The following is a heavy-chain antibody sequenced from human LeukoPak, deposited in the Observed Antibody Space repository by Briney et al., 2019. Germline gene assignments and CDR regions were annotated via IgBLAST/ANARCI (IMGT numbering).Heavy chain of an antibody. CDR1: GFTFSSYE. Sequence: GGSLRLSCAASGFTFSSYEMNWVRQAPGKGLEWVSYISSSGSTIYYADSVKGRFTISRDNAKNSLYLQMNSLRAEDTAVYYCARIPYDYDSYYYMDVWGKGTTVTISS. CDR2: ISSSGSTI. D-gene: IGHD2-2*02. CDR3: ARIPYDYDSYYYMDV. J-gene: IGHJ6*03. V-gene: IGHV3-48*03.